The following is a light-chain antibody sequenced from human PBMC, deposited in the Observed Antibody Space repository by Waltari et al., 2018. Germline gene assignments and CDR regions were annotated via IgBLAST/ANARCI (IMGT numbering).Light chain of an antibody. CDR3: CSYAGSNTWV. V-gene: IGLV2-23*01. CDR2: EGT. CDR1: SSDVGRYNL. Sequence: QSALTQPASVSASPGQSITIPCTGTSSDVGRYNLVPWYQQRPGKAPKLMIYEGTKRPTGVSNRFSGSKSGNTASLTMSGLQAEDEADYYCCSYAGSNTWVFGGGTKLTVL. J-gene: IGLJ3*02.